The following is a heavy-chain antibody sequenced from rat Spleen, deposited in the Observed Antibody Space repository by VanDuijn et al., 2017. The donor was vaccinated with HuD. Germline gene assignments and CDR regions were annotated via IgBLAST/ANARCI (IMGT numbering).Heavy chain of an antibody. CDR1: GFTFSDYN. CDR2: ISSEGRSS. CDR3: ARRMRKLPGYNDY. Sequence: EVQLVESGGGLVQPGRSLTLSCVVSGFTFSDYNMAWVRQAPEKGLGWVATISSEGRSSYYRDSVKGRFTISRENAKSTLYLQMDSLRSEDTAIYYCARRMRKLPGYNDYWGQGVMVTVSS. V-gene: IGHV5-7*01. D-gene: IGHD1-4*01. J-gene: IGHJ2*01.